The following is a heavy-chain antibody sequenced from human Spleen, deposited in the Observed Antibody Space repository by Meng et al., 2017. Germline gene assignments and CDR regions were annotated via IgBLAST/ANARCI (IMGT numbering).Heavy chain of an antibody. J-gene: IGHJ6*02. Sequence: GGSLRLSCAASGFTFSSYWMSWVRQAPGKGLVWVSRINSDGSSTSYADSVKGRFTISRDNAKNTLYLQMNSLRAEDTAVYYCAKNNWGSDSGYYYGMDVWGQGTTVTVSS. CDR3: AKNNWGSDSGYYYGMDV. V-gene: IGHV3-74*01. D-gene: IGHD7-27*01. CDR2: INSDGSST. CDR1: GFTFSSYW.